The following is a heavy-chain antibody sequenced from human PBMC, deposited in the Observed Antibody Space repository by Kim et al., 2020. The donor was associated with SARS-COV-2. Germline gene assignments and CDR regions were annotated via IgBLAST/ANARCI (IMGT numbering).Heavy chain of an antibody. V-gene: IGHV1-2*02. CDR2: INPHSGGT. D-gene: IGHD4-17*01. CDR3: ASESQISHHGDSLEF. Sequence: ASVKVSCKASGYTFTDYYLHWVRQAPGQGLEWMGWINPHSGGTYYAQKLQGRVTMTRDTSISTAYMELSRLESDDTAVYYCASESQISHHGDSLEFWGQGTLVTVSS. CDR1: GYTFTDYY. J-gene: IGHJ4*02.